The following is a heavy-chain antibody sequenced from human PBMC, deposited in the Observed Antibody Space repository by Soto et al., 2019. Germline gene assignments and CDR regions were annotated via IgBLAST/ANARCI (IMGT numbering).Heavy chain of an antibody. D-gene: IGHD3-3*01. V-gene: IGHV1-58*01. Sequence: ASVKVSCKASGFTFSSYAVQWVRQARGQRLEWIGGIVVGCGKTNYAQKFQERVTITRDKSTSTAYMELSSLRSEDTAVYYCARDLEGVFDYWGQGTLVTVSS. CDR3: ARDLEGVFDY. CDR1: GFTFSSYA. CDR2: IVVGCGKT. J-gene: IGHJ4*02.